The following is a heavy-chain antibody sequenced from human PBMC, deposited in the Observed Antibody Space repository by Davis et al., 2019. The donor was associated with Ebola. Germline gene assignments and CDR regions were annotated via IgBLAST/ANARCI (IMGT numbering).Heavy chain of an antibody. CDR2: IYYSGST. V-gene: IGHV4-61*01. Sequence: PSETLSLTCTVSGGSVSSGSYYWSWIRQPPGKGLEWIGYIYYSGSTNYNPSLKSRVTISVDTSKNQFSLKLSSVTAADTAVYYCARGGPYSSSSRDAFDIWGQGTMVTVSS. CDR1: GGSVSSGSYY. D-gene: IGHD6-6*01. CDR3: ARGGPYSSSSRDAFDI. J-gene: IGHJ3*02.